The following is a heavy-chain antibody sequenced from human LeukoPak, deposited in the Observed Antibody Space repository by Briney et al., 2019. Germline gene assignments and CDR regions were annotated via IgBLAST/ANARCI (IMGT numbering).Heavy chain of an antibody. Sequence: HPGGSLRLSCAASGFTVSSNYMSWVRQAPGKGLEWVSVIYSGGSTYYADSVKGRFTISRDNSKNTLYLQMNSLRAEDTAVYYCARWLQLTDAFDIRGQGTMVTVSS. CDR1: GFTVSSNY. J-gene: IGHJ3*02. CDR3: ARWLQLTDAFDI. CDR2: IYSGGST. V-gene: IGHV3-66*01. D-gene: IGHD5-24*01.